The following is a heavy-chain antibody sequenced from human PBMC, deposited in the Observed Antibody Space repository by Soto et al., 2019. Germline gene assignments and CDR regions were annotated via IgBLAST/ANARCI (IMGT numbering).Heavy chain of an antibody. J-gene: IGHJ5*02. CDR2: VHYSGST. CDR1: GGSISSYY. Sequence: SETLSLTCTVSGGSISSYYWSWIRQPPGKRLEWIGYVHYSGSTNYNPSLKSRVTTSVDTSKDQLSLKLTSVTAADTAVYYCARGLVSSSWWFDPWGQGTLVTVSS. CDR3: ARGLVSSSWWFDP. V-gene: IGHV4-59*01. D-gene: IGHD6-13*01.